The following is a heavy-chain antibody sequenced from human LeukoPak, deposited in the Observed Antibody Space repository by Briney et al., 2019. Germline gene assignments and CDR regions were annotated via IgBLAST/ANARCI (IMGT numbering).Heavy chain of an antibody. CDR1: GFTFSSYA. CDR2: ISGSGGST. D-gene: IGHD3-10*01. V-gene: IGHV3-23*01. Sequence: GGSLRLSCAASGFTFSSYAMSWVRQAPGKGREWVSAISGSGGSTYYADSVKGRFTISRDNSKNTLYLQMNSLRAEDTAVYYCAKRLHPPPGFRYYYGMDVWGQGTTVTVSS. J-gene: IGHJ6*02. CDR3: AKRLHPPPGFRYYYGMDV.